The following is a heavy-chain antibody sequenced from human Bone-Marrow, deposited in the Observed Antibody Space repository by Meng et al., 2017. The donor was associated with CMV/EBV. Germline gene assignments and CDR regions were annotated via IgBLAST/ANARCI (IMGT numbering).Heavy chain of an antibody. CDR1: GYTFTSYY. V-gene: IGHV1-46*01. Sequence: ASVKVSCKASGYTFTSYYMHWVRQAPGQGLEWMGIINPSGGSTSYAQKFQGRVTMTRDTSTSTVYMELSSLRSEDTAVYYCARDSYCSSTSCYDWFDPWGQGTLVTVSS. CDR2: INPSGGST. D-gene: IGHD2-2*01. J-gene: IGHJ5*02. CDR3: ARDSYCSSTSCYDWFDP.